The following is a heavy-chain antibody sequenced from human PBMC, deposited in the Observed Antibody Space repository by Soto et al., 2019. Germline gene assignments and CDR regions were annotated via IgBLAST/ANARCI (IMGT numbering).Heavy chain of an antibody. V-gene: IGHV1-69*13. J-gene: IGHJ5*02. CDR1: GGTFSSYA. CDR3: ARDSSILTTVTTPWFDP. Sequence: RASVKVSCKASGGTFSSYAISWVRQAPGQGLEWMGGIIPIFGTANYAQKFQGRVTITADESTSTAYMELSSLRSEDTAVYYCARDSSILTTVTTPWFDPWGQGTLVTVSS. CDR2: IIPIFGTA. D-gene: IGHD4-17*01.